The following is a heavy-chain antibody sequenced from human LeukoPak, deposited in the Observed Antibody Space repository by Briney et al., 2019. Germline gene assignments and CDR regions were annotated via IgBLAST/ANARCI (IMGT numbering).Heavy chain of an antibody. J-gene: IGHJ4*02. D-gene: IGHD3-22*01. CDR1: GFTFSSYW. CDR3: ARVDSSGYHLFDY. CDR2: IKQDEGEK. Sequence: PGGSLRLSCAASGFTFSSYWMSWVRQAPGKGLEWVANIKQDEGEKYYVDSVKGRFTISRDNAKNSLYLLMNSLRDEGTAVYFCARVDSSGYHLFDYWGQGTLVTVSS. V-gene: IGHV3-7*04.